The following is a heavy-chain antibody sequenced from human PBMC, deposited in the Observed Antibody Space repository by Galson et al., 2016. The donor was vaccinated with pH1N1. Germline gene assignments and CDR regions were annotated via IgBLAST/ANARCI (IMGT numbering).Heavy chain of an antibody. CDR1: TFTFSRHA. Sequence: SLRLSCAASTFTFSRHAMSWVRQAPGRGLEWVSSVSGSDDSTYYADSVKGRFTISRDHSKNTVYLQMNSLRADDTAVYYCAKEGYYSGSGSYYNWIFDFWGQGTLVTVSS. CDR2: VSGSDDST. CDR3: AKEGYYSGSGSYYNWIFDF. J-gene: IGHJ4*02. V-gene: IGHV3-23*01. D-gene: IGHD3-10*01.